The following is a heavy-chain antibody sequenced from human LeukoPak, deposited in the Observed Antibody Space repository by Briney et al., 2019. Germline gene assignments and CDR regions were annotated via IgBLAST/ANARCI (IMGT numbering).Heavy chain of an antibody. CDR3: ARGAYSSGWYSATKHFDY. CDR1: GGSLSGYY. Sequence: PSETLSLTCAVYGGSLSGYYWSWIRQPPGKGLEWIGEINHSGSTNYNPSLKSRVTISVDTSKNQFSLKLSSVTAADTAVYYCARGAYSSGWYSATKHFDYWGQGTLVTVSS. V-gene: IGHV4-34*01. D-gene: IGHD6-19*01. CDR2: INHSGST. J-gene: IGHJ4*02.